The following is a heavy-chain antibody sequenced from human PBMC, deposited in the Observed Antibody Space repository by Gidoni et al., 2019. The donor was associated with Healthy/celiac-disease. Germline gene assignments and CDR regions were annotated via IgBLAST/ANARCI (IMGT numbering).Heavy chain of an antibody. D-gene: IGHD5-12*01. J-gene: IGHJ3*02. Sequence: VQLVQSGAEVQKTGESLKISCQGSGYSFTSYWIGWVRQMPGKGLEWMGIIYPGDSDTRDIPSFQGQVTISADKSISTAYLQWSSLKASDTAMYYCASCEMATIGFAFDIWGQGTMVTVSS. CDR1: GYSFTSYW. CDR3: ASCEMATIGFAFDI. CDR2: IYPGDSDT. V-gene: IGHV5-51*01.